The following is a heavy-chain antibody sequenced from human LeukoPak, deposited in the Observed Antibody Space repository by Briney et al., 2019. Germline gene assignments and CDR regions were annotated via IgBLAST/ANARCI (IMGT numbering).Heavy chain of an antibody. J-gene: IGHJ4*02. CDR3: ARGLCGGDCYSD. V-gene: IGHV3-49*04. CDR2: IRSKTYGGTI. CDR1: GFTFGDFA. D-gene: IGHD2-21*02. Sequence: VLLGGSLRLSCTASGFTFGDFAMSWVRQAPGKGLEWVGFIRSKTYGGTIQYAASVKGRFTISRVNAKNTVSLQMNSLRAEDTAVYYCARGLCGGDCYSDWGQGTLVTVSS.